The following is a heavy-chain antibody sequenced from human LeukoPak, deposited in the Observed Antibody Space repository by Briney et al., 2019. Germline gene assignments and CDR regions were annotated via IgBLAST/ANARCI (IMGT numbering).Heavy chain of an antibody. CDR3: ARGGYDFVYYYYGMDV. J-gene: IGHJ6*02. CDR2: INPNSGGT. CDR1: GCTFTSYY. V-gene: IGHV1-2*06. D-gene: IGHD3-3*01. Sequence: GASVKVSCKASGCTFTSYYMHWVRQAPGQGLEWMGRINPNSGGTNYAQKFQGRVTMTRDTSISTAYMELSRLRSGDTAVYYCARGGYDFVYYYYGMDVWGQGTAVTVSS.